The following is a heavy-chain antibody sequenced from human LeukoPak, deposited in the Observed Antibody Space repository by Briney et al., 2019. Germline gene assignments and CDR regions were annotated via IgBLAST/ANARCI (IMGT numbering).Heavy chain of an antibody. J-gene: IGHJ6*03. CDR2: INPNSGGT. Sequence: ASVKVSCKASGYTFTGYYMHWVRQAPGQGLEWMGWINPNSGGTNYAQKFQGRVTMTRDTSISTAYMELSRLRSDDTAVYYCARDFGYCSGGSCYSYYYYYYMDVWGKGTTVTISS. CDR3: ARDFGYCSGGSCYSYYYYYYMDV. CDR1: GYTFTGYY. V-gene: IGHV1-2*02. D-gene: IGHD2-15*01.